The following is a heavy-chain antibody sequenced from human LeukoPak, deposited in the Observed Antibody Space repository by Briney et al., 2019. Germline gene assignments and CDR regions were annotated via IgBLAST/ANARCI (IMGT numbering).Heavy chain of an antibody. CDR3: TRALYDSSGYYYKAFDT. V-gene: IGHV3-15*01. D-gene: IGHD3-22*01. CDR2: IKSKTDGGTT. Sequence: GGSLRLSCAASGFSFSNAWMSWARQAPGKGLEWVGRIKSKTDGGTTDYAAPVKGRFTISRDDSKNTLYLQMNSLKTEDTAVYYCTRALYDSSGYYYKAFDTWGQGTMVTVSS. J-gene: IGHJ3*02. CDR1: GFSFSNAW.